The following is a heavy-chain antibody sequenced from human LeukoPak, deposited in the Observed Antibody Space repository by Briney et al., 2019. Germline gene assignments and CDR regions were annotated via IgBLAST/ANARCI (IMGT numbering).Heavy chain of an antibody. Sequence: PETLSPTCTVSGGSISSYYWSWIRQPPGKGLEWIGYIYYSGSTNYNPSLKSRVTISVDTSKNQFSLKLSSVTAADTAVYYCARDYSGSLDYWGQGTLVTVSS. CDR2: IYYSGST. CDR3: ARDYSGSLDY. J-gene: IGHJ4*02. CDR1: GGSISSYY. V-gene: IGHV4-59*01. D-gene: IGHD1-26*01.